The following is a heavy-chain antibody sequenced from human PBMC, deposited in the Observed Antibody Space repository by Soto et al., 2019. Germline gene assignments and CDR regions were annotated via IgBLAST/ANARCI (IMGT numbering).Heavy chain of an antibody. CDR1: GFTFSSYV. CDR2: IWYDGSNK. D-gene: IGHD2-15*01. CDR3: ARDSRYCSGGSCNNWFDP. V-gene: IGHV3-33*01. Sequence: GGSLRRSWAASGFTFSSYVMHWVRQAPGKGLEWVAVIWYDGSNKYYADSVKGRFTISRDNSKNTLYLQMNSLRAEDTAVYYCARDSRYCSGGSCNNWFDPWGQGTLVTVSS. J-gene: IGHJ5*02.